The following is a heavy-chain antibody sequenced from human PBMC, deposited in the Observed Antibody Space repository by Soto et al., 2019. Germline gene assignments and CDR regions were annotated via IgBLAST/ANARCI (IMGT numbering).Heavy chain of an antibody. CDR1: GFTFNTFE. J-gene: IGHJ5*01. Sequence: GGSLRLSCAASGFTFNTFEMSWVRQAPGRGLEWVSFISDDGSRTYYADAVKGRSTISRDNSKYILYLQMDSLTVEDTAVYACVKGGWLDFWGQGT. CDR2: ISDDGSRT. CDR3: VKGGWLDF. V-gene: IGHV3-23*01. D-gene: IGHD3-16*01.